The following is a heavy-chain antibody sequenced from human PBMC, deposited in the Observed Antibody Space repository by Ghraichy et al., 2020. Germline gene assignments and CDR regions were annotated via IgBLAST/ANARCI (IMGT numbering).Heavy chain of an antibody. CDR1: GFTFSSYA. V-gene: IGHV3-23*01. D-gene: IGHD2-15*01. J-gene: IGHJ4*02. CDR2: ISGSGGST. CDR3: AKGGGDCSGGSCYWGTYFDY. Sequence: GGSLRLSCAASGFTFSSYAMSWVRQAPGKGLEWVSAISGSGGSTYYADSVKGRFTISRDNSKNTLYLQMNSLRAEDTAVYYCAKGGGDCSGGSCYWGTYFDYWGQGTLVTVSS.